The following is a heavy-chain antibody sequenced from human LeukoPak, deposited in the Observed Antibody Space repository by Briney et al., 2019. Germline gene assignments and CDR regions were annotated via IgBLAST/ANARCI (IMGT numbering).Heavy chain of an antibody. CDR3: ARVYGDYADVDY. D-gene: IGHD4-17*01. CDR1: GYTFTDYY. V-gene: IGHV1-2*02. Sequence: ASVKVSCKASGYTFTDYYLHWMRQAPGQGLEWMGWINPNSGGTNYAQKFQGRVTMTRDTSINTAYMELSSLRSDDTAVYYCARVYGDYADVDYWGQGTLVTVSS. CDR2: INPNSGGT. J-gene: IGHJ4*02.